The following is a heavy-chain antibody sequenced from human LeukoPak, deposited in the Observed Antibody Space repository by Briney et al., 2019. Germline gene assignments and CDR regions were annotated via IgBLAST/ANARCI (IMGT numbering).Heavy chain of an antibody. J-gene: IGHJ6*04. Sequence: ASVKVSCKASGYTFTSYGISWARQAPGQGLEGMGWISTYNGNTKYAQNLQGRVTMTTDTSTSTAYLELRSLRSDDTAVYYCARDREVLLCSSSTCYGSGMDVWGKGTTVIVSS. CDR3: ARDREVLLCSSSTCYGSGMDV. V-gene: IGHV1-18*01. CDR2: ISTYNGNT. CDR1: GYTFTSYG. D-gene: IGHD2-2*01.